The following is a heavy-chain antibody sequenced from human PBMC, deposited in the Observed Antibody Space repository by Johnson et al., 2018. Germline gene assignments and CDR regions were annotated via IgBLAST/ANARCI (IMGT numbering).Heavy chain of an antibody. V-gene: IGHV1-69*09. CDR1: GGTFSSYT. CDR2: IIPILGIA. J-gene: IGHJ6*02. CDR3: AGDGEGSITGTSRINYYYYGMDV. D-gene: IGHD1-7*01. Sequence: VQLLESGAEVKKPGSSVKVSCKASGGTFSSYTISWVRQAPGQGLEWMGRIIPILGIANYAQKFQGRVTITADKSPSTAYMELSSLRSEETAVYYCAGDGEGSITGTSRINYYYYGMDVWGQVTTVTVSS.